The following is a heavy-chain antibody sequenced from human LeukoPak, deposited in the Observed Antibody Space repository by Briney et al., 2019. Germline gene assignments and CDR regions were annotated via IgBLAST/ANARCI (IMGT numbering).Heavy chain of an antibody. V-gene: IGHV3-30-3*01. D-gene: IGHD1-7*01. CDR1: GFTFSSYA. CDR2: ISYDGSNK. J-gene: IGHJ4*02. CDR3: ARDLGRYNWNYDFDY. Sequence: GGSLRLSCAASGFTFSSYAMHWVHQAPGKGLEWVAVISYDGSNKYYADSVKGRSTISRDNSKNTLYLQMNSLRAEDTAVYYCARDLGRYNWNYDFDYWGQGTLVTVSS.